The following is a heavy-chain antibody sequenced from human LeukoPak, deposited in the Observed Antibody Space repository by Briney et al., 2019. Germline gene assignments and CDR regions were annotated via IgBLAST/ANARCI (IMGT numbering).Heavy chain of an antibody. V-gene: IGHV3-23*01. Sequence: GGSLRLSCAASGFTFSIYSMSWVRQAPGKGLEWVSKISGNGANTYYADSVKGRFTISRDNSKNTMYLQMNSLRAEDTAVYYCATDTGWYPLDYWGQGNLVTVSS. D-gene: IGHD6-19*01. J-gene: IGHJ4*02. CDR2: ISGNGANT. CDR3: ATDTGWYPLDY. CDR1: GFTFSIYS.